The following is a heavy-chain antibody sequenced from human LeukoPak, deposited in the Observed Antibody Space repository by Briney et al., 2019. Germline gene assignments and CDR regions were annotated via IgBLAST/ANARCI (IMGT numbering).Heavy chain of an antibody. CDR3: ARILGYCSSTSCYDWFDP. D-gene: IGHD2-2*01. Sequence: GASVKASCKASGYTFTSYAMHWVRQAPGQRLEWMGWINAGNGNTKYSQKFQGRVTITRDTSASTAYMELSSLRSEDTAVYYCARILGYCSSTSCYDWFDPWGQGTLVTVSS. J-gene: IGHJ5*02. CDR2: INAGNGNT. V-gene: IGHV1-3*01. CDR1: GYTFTSYA.